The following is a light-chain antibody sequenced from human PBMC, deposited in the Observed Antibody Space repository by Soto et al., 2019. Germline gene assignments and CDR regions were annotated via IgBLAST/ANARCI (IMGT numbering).Light chain of an antibody. J-gene: IGKJ1*01. CDR2: DAS. CDR1: QSVSGSY. CDR3: QQYATRPWT. V-gene: IGKV3-20*01. Sequence: EMVLTQSPGTLSLSPGERATLSCRARQSVSGSYLAWYQQKPGQSPRLLIYDASSRATGIPDRFSGSGSGTDFTLTISRLEPEDFAVYYCQQYATRPWTFGQGTKVESK.